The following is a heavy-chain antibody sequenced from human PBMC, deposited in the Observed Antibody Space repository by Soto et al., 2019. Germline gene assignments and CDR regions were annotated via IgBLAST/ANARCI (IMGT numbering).Heavy chain of an antibody. Sequence: SVTLSLTCTVSGGSISRYYWSWIRQPPGKGLEWIGYIYYSGSTNYNPSLKSRVTISVDTSQNQSSQKLSSVTAADTAVYYCARGKDWFDPWGQGTLVTVSS. CDR2: IYYSGST. J-gene: IGHJ5*02. CDR1: GGSISRYY. CDR3: ARGKDWFDP. V-gene: IGHV4-59*01.